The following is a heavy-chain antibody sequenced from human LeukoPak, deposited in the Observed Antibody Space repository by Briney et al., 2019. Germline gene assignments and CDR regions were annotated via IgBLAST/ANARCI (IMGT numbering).Heavy chain of an antibody. V-gene: IGHV3-69-1*01. D-gene: IGHD2-2*01. CDR3: ARAADIVVVPAAMQWYFQH. CDR1: GFTFSDYY. Sequence: GGSLRLSCAASGFTFSDYYMNWVRQAPGKGLEWVSSISSSSTIYYADSVKGRFTISRDNAKNSLYLQMNSLRAEDTAVHYCARAADIVVVPAAMQWYFQHWGQGTLVTVSS. CDR2: ISSSSTI. J-gene: IGHJ1*01.